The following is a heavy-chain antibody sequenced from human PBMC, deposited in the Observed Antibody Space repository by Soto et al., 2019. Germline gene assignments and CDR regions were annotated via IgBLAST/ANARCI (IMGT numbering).Heavy chain of an antibody. Sequence: QVQLQESGPGLVKPSQTLSLTCTVSGGSISSGGNYWSWIRQHPGKGLEWIGYMSDSGSTYYNPSLKSRVTISVDTSKNQFSLRLSSVTAADTAVYYCARGLTTGYYYYHMDVWGKGTTVTVSS. V-gene: IGHV4-31*03. J-gene: IGHJ6*03. CDR2: MSDSGST. CDR1: GGSISSGGNY. CDR3: ARGLTTGYYYYHMDV. D-gene: IGHD4-4*01.